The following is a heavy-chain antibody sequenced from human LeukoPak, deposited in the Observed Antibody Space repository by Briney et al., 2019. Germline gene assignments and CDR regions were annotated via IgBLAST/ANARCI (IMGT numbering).Heavy chain of an antibody. Sequence: GASVKVSCKASGYTFTSYAMHWVRQAPGQRLEWMGWINPNSGGTNYAQKFQGRVTMTRDTSISTAYMELSRLRSDDTAVYYCARRSSSVYYYYYMDVWGKGTTVTVSS. CDR3: ARRSSSVYYYYYMDV. CDR1: GYTFTSYA. V-gene: IGHV1-2*02. D-gene: IGHD6-6*01. J-gene: IGHJ6*03. CDR2: INPNSGGT.